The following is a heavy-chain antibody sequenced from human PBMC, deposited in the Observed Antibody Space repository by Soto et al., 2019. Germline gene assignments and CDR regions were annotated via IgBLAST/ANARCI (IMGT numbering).Heavy chain of an antibody. CDR3: ARDLAAGMIDY. V-gene: IGHV1-3*01. CDR2: INAGNGNT. Sequence: GASVKVSCKASGYTFTSYAMHWVRQAPGQRLEWMGWINAGNGNTKYSQKFQGRVTMTRDTSASTAYMELSSLRSEDTAVYYCARDLAAGMIDYWGQGTLVTVSS. CDR1: GYTFTSYA. D-gene: IGHD6-13*01. J-gene: IGHJ4*02.